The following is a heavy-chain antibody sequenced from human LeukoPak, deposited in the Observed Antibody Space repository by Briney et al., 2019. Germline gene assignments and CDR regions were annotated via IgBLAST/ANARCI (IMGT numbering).Heavy chain of an antibody. CDR2: IKSETEAGTT. J-gene: IGHJ4*02. CDR1: AFAPSDAC. CDR3: TTDGDVYDILNGLPGFDY. D-gene: IGHD3-9*01. Sequence: ASPIPPSGAFAFAPSDACMSWFSRPPGKGLEWVGRIKSETEAGTTYYAAPVKGRFTISRDNSKNTLNLQMNTLTTEDTAVYDCTTDGDVYDILNGLPGFDYWGQGTLVTVSS. V-gene: IGHV3-15*01.